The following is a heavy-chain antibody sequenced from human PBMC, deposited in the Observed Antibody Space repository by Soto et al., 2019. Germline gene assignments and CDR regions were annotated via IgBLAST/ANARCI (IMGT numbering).Heavy chain of an antibody. CDR2: IYYSGST. CDR1: GGSISSYY. V-gene: IGHV4-59*01. CDR3: ARVTYYYDSSGYYGPAVEVAAYFDY. D-gene: IGHD3-22*01. J-gene: IGHJ4*02. Sequence: SETLSLTCTVSGGSISSYYWSWIRQPPGKGLEWIGYIYYSGSTNYNPSLKSRVTISVDTSKNQFSLKLSSVTAADTAVYYCARVTYYYDSSGYYGPAVEVAAYFDYWGQGTLVTVSS.